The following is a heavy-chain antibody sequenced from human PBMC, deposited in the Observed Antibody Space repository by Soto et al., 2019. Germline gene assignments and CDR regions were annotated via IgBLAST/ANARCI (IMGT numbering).Heavy chain of an antibody. CDR3: ASSPSADSSGYDFDY. D-gene: IGHD3-22*01. CDR1: GGTFSSYA. CDR2: IIPIFGTA. V-gene: IGHV1-69*06. J-gene: IGHJ4*02. Sequence: GASVKVSCKASGGTFSSYAISWVRQAPGQGLEWMGGIIPIFGTANYAQKFQGRVTITADKSTSTAYMELSSLRSEDTAVYYCASSPSADSSGYDFDYWGQGTLVTVSS.